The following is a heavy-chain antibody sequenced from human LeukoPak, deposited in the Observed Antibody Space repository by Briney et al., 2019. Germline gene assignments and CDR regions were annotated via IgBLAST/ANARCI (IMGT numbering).Heavy chain of an antibody. CDR2: IYWDDDK. CDR3: AHSRQVVTSSAGYFDY. V-gene: IGHV2-5*02. D-gene: IGHD2-21*02. J-gene: IGHJ4*02. Sequence: SGPTLLKPTQTLTLTCTFSGFSLSTSGVGVGWIRQPPGKALEWLALIYWDDDKRYSPSLKSRLTITKDTSKNQVVLTMTNMDPVDTATYYCAHSRQVVTSSAGYFDYWGQGTLVTVSS. CDR1: GFSLSTSGVG.